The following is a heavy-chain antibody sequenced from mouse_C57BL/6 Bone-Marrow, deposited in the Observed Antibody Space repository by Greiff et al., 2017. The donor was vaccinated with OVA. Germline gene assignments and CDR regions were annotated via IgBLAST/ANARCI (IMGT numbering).Heavy chain of an antibody. CDR1: GYTFTDYY. Sequence: QVQLQQSGAELVRPGASVKLSCKASGYTFTDYYMHWVKQTTVQGLEWIGSLDPETCGTDYNQKFKGKATLTADKSSSTAYMELRSLTSEDSAVYYCERSARGWYFDVWGKGTAVTVSS. V-gene: IGHV1-23*01. CDR2: LDPETCGT. CDR3: ERSARGWYFDV. J-gene: IGHJ1*03.